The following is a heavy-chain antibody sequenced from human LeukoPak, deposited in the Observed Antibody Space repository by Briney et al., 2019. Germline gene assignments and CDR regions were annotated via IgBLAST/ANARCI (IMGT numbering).Heavy chain of an antibody. CDR1: GGSIGSINW. V-gene: IGHV4-4*02. Sequence: SRSLSLTCAVSGGSIGSINWGSWVRQPPGKGLGWCGEIYHSGSTIYNTSLKCQVTISVDKSKNQFSLKLSSVTAADAAVDYWAKHMGDMDVWGKGTTVTVSS. J-gene: IGHJ6*04. D-gene: IGHD2-21*01. CDR3: AKHMGDMDV. CDR2: IYHSGST.